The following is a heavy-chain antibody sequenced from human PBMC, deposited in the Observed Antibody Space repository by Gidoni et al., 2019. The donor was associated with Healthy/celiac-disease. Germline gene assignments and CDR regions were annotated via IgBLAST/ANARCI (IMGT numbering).Heavy chain of an antibody. V-gene: IGHV3-15*01. CDR2: IKSKTDGRTT. CDR1: GFTFSNAW. J-gene: IGHJ4*02. D-gene: IGHD2-15*01. CDR3: TTGGSGELDY. Sequence: EVQLVESGGGLVKPGGSLRLSCAASGFTFSNAWMSWVRQAPGKGLEWVGRIKSKTDGRTTDYAAPVKGRFTISRDDSKNTLYLQMNSLKTEDTAVYYCTTGGSGELDYWGQGTLVTVSS.